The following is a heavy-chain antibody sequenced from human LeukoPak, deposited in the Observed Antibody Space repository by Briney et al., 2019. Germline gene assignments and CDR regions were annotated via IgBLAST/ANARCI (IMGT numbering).Heavy chain of an antibody. Sequence: GASVKVSCKASGYMFTSYGMNWVRQAPGQGLEWMGGIIPIFGTANYAQKFQGRVTITTDESTSTAYMELSSLRSEDTAVYYCARSYGRHSSSWPYYFDYWGQGTLVTVSS. J-gene: IGHJ4*02. CDR2: IIPIFGTA. V-gene: IGHV1-69*05. D-gene: IGHD6-13*01. CDR1: GYMFTSYG. CDR3: ARSYGRHSSSWPYYFDY.